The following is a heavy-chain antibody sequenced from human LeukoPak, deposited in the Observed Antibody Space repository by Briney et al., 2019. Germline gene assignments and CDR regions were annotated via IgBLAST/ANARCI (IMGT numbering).Heavy chain of an antibody. J-gene: IGHJ5*02. D-gene: IGHD3-16*01. Sequence: SETLSLTCTVSGYSISSDYYWGWIRQPPGKGLEWIGSMYHSGSSYYNPSLKSRVTISVDTSRNQFSLKLSSVTAADTAVYYCARYVPLIRTNWFDPWGQGTLVTVSS. CDR1: GYSISSDYY. CDR2: MYHSGSS. CDR3: ARYVPLIRTNWFDP. V-gene: IGHV4-38-2*02.